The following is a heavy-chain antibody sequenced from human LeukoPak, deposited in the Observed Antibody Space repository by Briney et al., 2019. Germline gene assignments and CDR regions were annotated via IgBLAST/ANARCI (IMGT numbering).Heavy chain of an antibody. D-gene: IGHD3-16*01. CDR2: ISSSSSTI. V-gene: IGHV3-48*01. CDR1: GFTFSSYS. CDR3: AREGGTPYFDY. Sequence: GGSLRLSCAASGFTFSSYSMNWVRQAPGKGLEWVSYISSSSSTIYYADSVKGRFTISRDNAKNSLYLQMNSLRAKDTAVYYCAREGGTPYFDYWGQGTLVTVSS. J-gene: IGHJ4*02.